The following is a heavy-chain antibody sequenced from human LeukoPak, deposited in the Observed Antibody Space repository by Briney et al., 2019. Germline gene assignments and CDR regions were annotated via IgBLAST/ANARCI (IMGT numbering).Heavy chain of an antibody. CDR2: IWYDGSNK. Sequence: PGGSLRLSCAASGFTFSSYGMHWVRQAPGKGLEWVAVIWYDGSNKYYADSVKGRFTISRDNSKNTLHLQMNSLRAEDTAVYYSARVPAYDYYFDYWGQGTLVTVSS. CDR1: GFTFSSYG. V-gene: IGHV3-33*01. J-gene: IGHJ4*02. D-gene: IGHD2-2*01. CDR3: ARVPAYDYYFDY.